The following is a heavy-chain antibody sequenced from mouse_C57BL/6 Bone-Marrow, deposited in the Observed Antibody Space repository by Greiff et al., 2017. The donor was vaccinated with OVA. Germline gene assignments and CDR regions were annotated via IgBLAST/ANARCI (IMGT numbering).Heavy chain of an antibody. V-gene: IGHV10-1*01. CDR1: GFSFNTYA. J-gene: IGHJ2*01. CDR3: VRTGTIDY. Sequence: EVKVEESGGGLVQPKGSLKLSCAASGFSFNTYAMNWVRQAPGKGLEWVARIRSKSNNYATYYADSVKDRFTISRDDSESMLYLQMNNLKTEDTAMYYCVRTGTIDYWGQGTTLTVSS. CDR2: IRSKSNNYAT. D-gene: IGHD4-1*01.